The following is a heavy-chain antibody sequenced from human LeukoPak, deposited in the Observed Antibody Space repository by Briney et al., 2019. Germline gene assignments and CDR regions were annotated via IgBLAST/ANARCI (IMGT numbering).Heavy chain of an antibody. D-gene: IGHD2-15*01. CDR1: GFTFSNAW. V-gene: IGHV3-15*07. Sequence: GGSLRLSCAASGFTFSNAWMNWVRQAPGKGLEWVGRIKSKTDGGTTDYAAPVKGRFTISRDDSKNTLYLQMNSLKTEDTAVYYFMLAGTRGGDYLDSGGRGPLATVSS. CDR2: IKSKTDGGTT. J-gene: IGHJ4*02. CDR3: MLAGTRGGDYLDS.